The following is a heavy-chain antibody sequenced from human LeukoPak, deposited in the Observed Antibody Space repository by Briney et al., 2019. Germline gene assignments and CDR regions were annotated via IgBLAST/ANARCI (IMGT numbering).Heavy chain of an antibody. CDR3: ARGDDSGYYDYFDY. V-gene: IGHV3-53*01. CDR2: IYTGGNT. D-gene: IGHD3-22*01. Sequence: GGSLRLSCAASGFTVDSNYLSWVRQAPGKGLEWVSTIYTGGNTYYAASVKGRFTISRDFSKNAVFLHMNSLRAEDTAMYYCARGDDSGYYDYFDYWGQGALVTVSS. CDR1: GFTVDSNY. J-gene: IGHJ4*02.